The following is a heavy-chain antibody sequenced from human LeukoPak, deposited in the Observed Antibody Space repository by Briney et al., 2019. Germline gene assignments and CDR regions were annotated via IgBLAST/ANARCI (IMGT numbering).Heavy chain of an antibody. CDR2: INPSGGST. D-gene: IGHD3-3*01. V-gene: IGHV1-46*01. J-gene: IGHJ3*02. CDR1: GYTFTSYY. CDR3: ARVRLCCFWSVHDAFDI. Sequence: ASVKVPCKASGYTFTSYYMHWVRQAPGQGLEWMGIINPSGGSTSYAQKFQGRVTMTRDTSTSTVYMELSSLRSEDTAVYYCARVRLCCFWSVHDAFDIWGQGTMVTVSS.